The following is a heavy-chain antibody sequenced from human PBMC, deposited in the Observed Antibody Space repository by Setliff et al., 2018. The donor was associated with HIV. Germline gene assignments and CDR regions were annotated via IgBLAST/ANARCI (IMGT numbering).Heavy chain of an antibody. J-gene: IGHJ4*02. CDR2: IDWDADK. CDR3: AREIAAPQGFDY. CDR1: GGSISSYY. D-gene: IGHD6-25*01. V-gene: IGHV2-70*16. Sequence: TLSLTCTVSGGSISSYYWSWIRQPPGKALEWLARIDWDADKFYTTSLKTRLTISKDTSKNQVDLTMTNMDPVDTATYYCAREIAAPQGFDYWGQGTLVTVSS.